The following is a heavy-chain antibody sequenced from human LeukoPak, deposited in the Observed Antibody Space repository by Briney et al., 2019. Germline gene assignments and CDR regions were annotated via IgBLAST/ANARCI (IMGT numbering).Heavy chain of an antibody. CDR1: GFTFSSYA. D-gene: IGHD6-13*01. J-gene: IGHJ4*02. Sequence: GGSLRLSCAASGFTFSSYAMSWVRQAPGKGLEWVSAISGSGGSTYYADSVKGRFTISRDNFKNTLYLQMNSLRAEDTAVYYCAKGGSSWYEVYYFDYWGQGTLVTVSS. CDR3: AKGGSSWYEVYYFDY. V-gene: IGHV3-23*01. CDR2: ISGSGGST.